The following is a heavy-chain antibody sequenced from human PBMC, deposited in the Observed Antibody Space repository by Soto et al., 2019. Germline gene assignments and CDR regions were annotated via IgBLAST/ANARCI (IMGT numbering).Heavy chain of an antibody. CDR3: ARDRQNYGSLDY. CDR1: GYTLSNNYG. D-gene: IGHD4-17*01. V-gene: IGHV1-18*01. Sequence: QVPLVQSGAEVKNPGASVKVSCRASGYTLSNNYGISWVRQAPGQGLEWMGWINSYNGVTNNARKFQDRVTLTTDASTTTAYMALRSLRSDDTAIYYCARDRQNYGSLDYWGPGTLVTVSS. J-gene: IGHJ4*02. CDR2: INSYNGVT.